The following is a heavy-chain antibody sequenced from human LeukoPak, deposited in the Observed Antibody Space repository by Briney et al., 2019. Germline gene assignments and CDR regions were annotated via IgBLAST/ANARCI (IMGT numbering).Heavy chain of an antibody. CDR3: ARDRAAADLDY. Sequence: DSVKGRFTISRDNSKNTLYLQMNSLRAEDTAVYYCARDRAAADLDYWGQGPLVTVSS. V-gene: IGHV3-30*07. J-gene: IGHJ4*02. D-gene: IGHD6-13*01.